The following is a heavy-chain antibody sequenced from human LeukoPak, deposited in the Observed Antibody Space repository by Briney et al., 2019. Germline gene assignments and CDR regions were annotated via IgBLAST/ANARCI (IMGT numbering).Heavy chain of an antibody. D-gene: IGHD6-19*01. Sequence: SETLSLTCTVSGGSISSSSHYWGWIRQPPGKGLEWIGSIYYSGSTYYNPSLKSRVTISVDTSKNQFSLKLSSVTAADTAVYYCASSKPPAHNRIAVAGTDYWGQGTLVTVSS. CDR1: GGSISSSSHY. J-gene: IGHJ4*02. CDR2: IYYSGST. CDR3: ASSKPPAHNRIAVAGTDY. V-gene: IGHV4-39*01.